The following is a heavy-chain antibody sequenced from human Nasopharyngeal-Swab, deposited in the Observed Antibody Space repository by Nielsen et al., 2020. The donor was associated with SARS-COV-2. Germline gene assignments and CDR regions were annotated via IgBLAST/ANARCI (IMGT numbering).Heavy chain of an antibody. J-gene: IGHJ6*02. V-gene: IGHV4-59*01. CDR3: ARVVSSSRGDYYYGMDV. CDR2: IYYSGST. D-gene: IGHD6-13*01. Sequence: WIRQPPGKGLEWIGYIYYSGSTNYNPSLKGRVTISVDTSKNQFSLKLSSVTAADTAVYYCARVVSSSRGDYYYGMDVWGQGTTVTVSS.